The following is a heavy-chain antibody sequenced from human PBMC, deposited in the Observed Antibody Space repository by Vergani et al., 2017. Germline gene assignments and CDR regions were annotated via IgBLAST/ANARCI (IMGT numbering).Heavy chain of an antibody. Sequence: QLQLQESGPGLVKPSETLSLTCTVSGGSISSSSYYWGWIRQPPGKGLEWIGRIYTSGSTNYNPSLKSRVTMSVDTSKNQFSLKLTSVTAADTAVYYCARGRLNFDSSGYYYFDYWGQGTLVTVSS. D-gene: IGHD3-22*01. CDR2: IYTSGST. V-gene: IGHV4-39*07. J-gene: IGHJ4*02. CDR1: GGSISSSSYY. CDR3: ARGRLNFDSSGYYYFDY.